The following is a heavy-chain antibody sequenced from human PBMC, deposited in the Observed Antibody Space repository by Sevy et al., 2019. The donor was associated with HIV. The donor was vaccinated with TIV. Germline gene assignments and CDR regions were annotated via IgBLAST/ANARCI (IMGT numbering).Heavy chain of an antibody. D-gene: IGHD2-15*01. CDR1: GGSISSGGYY. CDR2: IYYSGRT. V-gene: IGHV4-31*03. J-gene: IGHJ5*02. CDR3: ARDPGYCSGGSCYLGYWFDP. Sequence: SETLSLTCTVSGGSISSGGYYWSWIRQHPGKGLEWIGYIYYSGRTYYNPSLKSRVTISVDTSKNQFSLKRSSVTAADTAVYYCARDPGYCSGGSCYLGYWFDPWGQGTLVTVSS.